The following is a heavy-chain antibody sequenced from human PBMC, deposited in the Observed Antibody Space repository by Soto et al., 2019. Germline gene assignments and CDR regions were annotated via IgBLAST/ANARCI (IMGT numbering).Heavy chain of an antibody. CDR1: GSAFTSYS. CDR3: AREHLGELPDY. V-gene: IGHV1-3*01. Sequence: SVKVSSKDSGSAFTSYSRQWARQAPGQRLEWMGWINAGNGNTKYSQKFQGRVTITRDTSASTAYMELSSLRSEDTAVYYCAREHLGELPDYWGQGTLVTVSS. J-gene: IGHJ4*02. D-gene: IGHD3-16*01. CDR2: INAGNGNT.